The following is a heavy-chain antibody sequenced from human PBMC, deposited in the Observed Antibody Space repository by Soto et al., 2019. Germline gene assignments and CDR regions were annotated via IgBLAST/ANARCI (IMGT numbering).Heavy chain of an antibody. D-gene: IGHD3-22*01. J-gene: IGHJ4*02. CDR2: INPSGGST. CDR1: GYTFTSNY. CDR3: SREDKKYNDSSGPLDY. V-gene: IGHV1-46*01. Sequence: GSVKVSCKXSGYTFTSNYMHWVRQSPGQRLEWMGIINPSGGSTSYAQKFQGRVTMTRDTSTSTVYMEWFSLRSEDPAVYYSSREDKKYNDSSGPLDYWGQGTLVTVSS.